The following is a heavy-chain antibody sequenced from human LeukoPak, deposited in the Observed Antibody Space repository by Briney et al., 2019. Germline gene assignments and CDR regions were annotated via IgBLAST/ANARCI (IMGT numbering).Heavy chain of an antibody. J-gene: IGHJ4*02. V-gene: IGHV1-18*01. CDR2: ISAYNGNS. Sequence: ASVKVSCKASGGTFSSYAISWVRQAPGQGLEWMGWISAYNGNSNYAQKFQGRVTMTTDTSTSTGYMELRSLRSDDTAVYYCARVHSYCSTTSCLDYWGQGTLVTVSS. D-gene: IGHD2-2*01. CDR1: GGTFSSYA. CDR3: ARVHSYCSTTSCLDY.